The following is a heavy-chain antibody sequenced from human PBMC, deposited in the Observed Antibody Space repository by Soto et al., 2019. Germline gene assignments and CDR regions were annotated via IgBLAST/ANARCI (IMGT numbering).Heavy chain of an antibody. J-gene: IGHJ4*01. Sequence: QVQLQQWGAGLLKPSETLSLTCAVYGGSFSGYYWSWIRQPPGKGLEWIGEVSHSGSTKYNPSLESRVTISVDTSKNQFSLRLSSMTAADTAVYYCARGPYDIFSGSRGYFDYWGHGILVTVSS. CDR3: ARGPYDIFSGSRGYFDY. V-gene: IGHV4-34*01. CDR1: GGSFSGYY. CDR2: VSHSGST. D-gene: IGHD3-9*01.